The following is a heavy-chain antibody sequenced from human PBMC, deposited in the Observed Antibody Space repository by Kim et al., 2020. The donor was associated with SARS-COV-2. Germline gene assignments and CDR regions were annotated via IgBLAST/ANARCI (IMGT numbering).Heavy chain of an antibody. CDR3: ARVYSRGWYFDYFDY. D-gene: IGHD6-19*01. CDR1: GDSISSGSSY. J-gene: IGHJ4*01. Sequence: SETLSLNCSVSGDSISSGSSYWGWIRQPPGKGLEWIGNIYHGGNTYYNPSLQSRVTISLDTSKNQFSLSLKSVTAADTAVYYCARVYSRGWYFDYFDYWG. CDR2: IYHGGNT. V-gene: IGHV4-39*07.